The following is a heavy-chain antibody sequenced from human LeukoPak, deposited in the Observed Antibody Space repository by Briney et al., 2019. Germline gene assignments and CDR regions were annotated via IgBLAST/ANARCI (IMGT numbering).Heavy chain of an antibody. Sequence: ASVKVSCKACGYTFTSYYMHWVRQAPGQGLEWMGIINPSGGSTSYAQKFQGRVTMTRDTSTSTVYMELSSLRSEDTAVYYRARALSSWYRIDYWGQGTLVTVSS. J-gene: IGHJ4*02. CDR3: ARALSSWYRIDY. CDR2: INPSGGST. V-gene: IGHV1-46*01. CDR1: GYTFTSYY. D-gene: IGHD6-13*01.